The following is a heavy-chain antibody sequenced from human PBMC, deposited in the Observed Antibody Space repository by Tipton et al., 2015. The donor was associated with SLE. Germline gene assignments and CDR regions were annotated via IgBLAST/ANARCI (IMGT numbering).Heavy chain of an antibody. CDR1: GGSISSYD. D-gene: IGHD6-19*01. J-gene: IGHJ3*02. Sequence: TLSLTCTVSGGSISSYDWSWIRQPPGKGLEWIGYIYYSGSTKYNPSLKSRVNISVDTSKNQFSLKLSSVTAADTAVYYCARGGPSSGWSDAFDIWGQGTMVTVSS. V-gene: IGHV4-59*01. CDR2: IYYSGST. CDR3: ARGGPSSGWSDAFDI.